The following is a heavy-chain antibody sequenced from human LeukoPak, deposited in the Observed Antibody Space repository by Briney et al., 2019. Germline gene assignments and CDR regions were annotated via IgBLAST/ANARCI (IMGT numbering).Heavy chain of an antibody. CDR1: GINFSTYA. Sequence: PGRSLRLSCAASGINFSTYALHWVRQAPGKGLEWVAVISDDGVNKYFAESVKGRFTISRDNAKNSLYLQMNSLRAEDTAVYYCARDRKISGWYGGYWGQGTLVTVSS. V-gene: IGHV3-30-3*01. D-gene: IGHD6-19*01. CDR2: ISDDGVNK. J-gene: IGHJ4*02. CDR3: ARDRKISGWYGGY.